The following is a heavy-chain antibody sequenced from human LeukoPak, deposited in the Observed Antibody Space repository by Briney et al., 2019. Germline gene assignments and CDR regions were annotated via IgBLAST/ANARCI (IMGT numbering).Heavy chain of an antibody. CDR1: GFTFSSYW. J-gene: IGHJ4*02. CDR2: INQDGSDK. D-gene: IGHD2-2*01. Sequence: GGSLRLSCAASGFTFSSYWMNWVRQAPGKGLEWVANINQDGSDKYYADSVKGRFTISRDNAKNSLYLQMNSLRAEDTAVYYCATRYCSGTSCCFSYWGRGTLVTVSS. V-gene: IGHV3-7*01. CDR3: ATRYCSGTSCCFSY.